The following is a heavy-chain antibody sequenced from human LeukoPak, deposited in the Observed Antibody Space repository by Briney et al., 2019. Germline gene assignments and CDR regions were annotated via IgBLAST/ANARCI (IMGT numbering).Heavy chain of an antibody. CDR3: AGGEVGATPEDAFDI. CDR2: ISTSGSAV. J-gene: IGHJ3*02. CDR1: GFTFSDYY. Sequence: GGSLRLSCAASGFTFSDYYMAWIRQAPGKGLEWISYISTSGSAVYYADSVKGRFTMSRDNAKNSLYLQMNSLRAEDTALYYCAGGEVGATPEDAFDIWGQGTMVTVSS. V-gene: IGHV3-11*01. D-gene: IGHD1-26*01.